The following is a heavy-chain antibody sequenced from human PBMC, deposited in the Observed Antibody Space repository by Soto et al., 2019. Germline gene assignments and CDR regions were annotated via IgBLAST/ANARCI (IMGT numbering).Heavy chain of an antibody. CDR1: GFTFSSYW. D-gene: IGHD3-22*01. J-gene: IGHJ4*02. CDR2: IKSDGSGT. CDR3: ARGDGDYYDGNGYLGRH. Sequence: EVQLVESGGGSVQPGGSLRLSCAASGFTFSSYWMHWVRQAPGKGLVWVSRIKSDGSGTYYADSVKGRLTISRDNAKNTRYLTMNRLRAEDTAVYYCARGDGDYYDGNGYLGRHWGQGTLVTVSS. V-gene: IGHV3-74*01.